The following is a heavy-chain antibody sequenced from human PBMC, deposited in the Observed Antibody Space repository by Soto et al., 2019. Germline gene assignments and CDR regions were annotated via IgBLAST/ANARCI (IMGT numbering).Heavy chain of an antibody. J-gene: IGHJ6*02. CDR2: ISGSGGST. CDR1: GFTFSSYA. Sequence: GGSLRLSCAASGFTFSSYAMSWVRQAPGKGLEWVSAISGSGGSTYYADSVKGRFTISRDNSKNTLYLQMNSLRAEDMAVYYCARVPRGGDYAYYYGMDVWGRGTTVTVSS. D-gene: IGHD4-17*01. CDR3: ARVPRGGDYAYYYGMDV. V-gene: IGHV3-23*01.